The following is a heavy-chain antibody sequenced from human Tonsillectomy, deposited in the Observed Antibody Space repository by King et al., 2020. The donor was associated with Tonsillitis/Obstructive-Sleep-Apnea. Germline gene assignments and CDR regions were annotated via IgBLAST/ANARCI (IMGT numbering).Heavy chain of an antibody. CDR2: INPSGGST. D-gene: IGHD6-13*01. J-gene: IGHJ6*03. CDR1: GYTFTSYY. V-gene: IGHV1-46*01. CDR3: ARAGIAAAGSFYYYYYYMDV. Sequence: QLVQSGAEVRKPGASVKVSCKASGYTFTSYYMHWVRQAPGQGLEWMGIINPSGGSTSYPQKFQGRGTMTRDTSTSTVYMELSSLRSEDTAVYYCARAGIAAAGSFYYYYYYMDVWGKGTTVTVSS.